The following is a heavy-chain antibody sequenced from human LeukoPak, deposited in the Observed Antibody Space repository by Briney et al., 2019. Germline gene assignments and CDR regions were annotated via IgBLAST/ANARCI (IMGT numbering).Heavy chain of an antibody. D-gene: IGHD6-13*01. J-gene: IGHJ1*01. CDR2: ISGDGGST. CDR1: GFTFDDYA. CDR3: AKDIDSSWYAEYFQH. V-gene: IGHV3-43*02. Sequence: GGSLRLSCAASGFTFDDYAMHWVRQAPGKGLEWVALISGDGGSTYSANSVKGRFTISRDNSKNSLYLQMNSLRTEDTALYYCAKDIDSSWYAEYFQHWGQGTLVTVSS.